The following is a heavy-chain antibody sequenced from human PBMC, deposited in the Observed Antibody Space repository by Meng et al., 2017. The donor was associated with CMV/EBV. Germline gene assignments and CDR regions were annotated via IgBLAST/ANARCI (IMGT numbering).Heavy chain of an antibody. D-gene: IGHD2-2*01. CDR3: ARDLMNCSSTSCANWFDP. Sequence: QVEVEESGPGLLNPSETLSLTCTVSGGSISSYYWNWIRQPAGKGLEWIGRIYTSGSTNYNPSLKSRVTMSVDTSKNQFSLKLSSVTAADTAVYYCARDLMNCSSTSCANWFDPWGQGTLVTVSS. CDR1: GGSISSYY. V-gene: IGHV4-4*07. J-gene: IGHJ5*02. CDR2: IYTSGST.